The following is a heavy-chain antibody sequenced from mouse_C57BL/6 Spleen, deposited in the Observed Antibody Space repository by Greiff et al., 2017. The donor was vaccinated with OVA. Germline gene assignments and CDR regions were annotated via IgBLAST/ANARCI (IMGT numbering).Heavy chain of an antibody. V-gene: IGHV3-6*01. Sequence: ESGPGLVKPSQSLSLTCSVTGYSITSGYYWNWIRQFPGNKLEWMGYISYDGSNNYNPSLKNRISITRDTSKNQFFLKLNSVTTEDTATYYCARVGEDWYFDVWGTGTTVTVSS. CDR2: ISYDGSN. J-gene: IGHJ1*03. CDR1: GYSITSGYY. CDR3: ARVGEDWYFDV.